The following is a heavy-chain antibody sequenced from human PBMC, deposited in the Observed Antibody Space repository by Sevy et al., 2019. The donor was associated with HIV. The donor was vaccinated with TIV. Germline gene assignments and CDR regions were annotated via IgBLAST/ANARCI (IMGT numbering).Heavy chain of an antibody. CDR2: ISYDGSNK. D-gene: IGHD1-1*01. V-gene: IGHV3-30*18. CDR1: GFTFSSYG. J-gene: IGHJ4*02. Sequence: GGSLRLSCAASGFTFSSYGMHWVRQAPGEGLEWVAVISYDGSNKYYADSVKGRFTISRDNSKNTLYLQMNSLRAEDTAVYYCAKEGVNYYFDYWGQGTLVTVSS. CDR3: AKEGVNYYFDY.